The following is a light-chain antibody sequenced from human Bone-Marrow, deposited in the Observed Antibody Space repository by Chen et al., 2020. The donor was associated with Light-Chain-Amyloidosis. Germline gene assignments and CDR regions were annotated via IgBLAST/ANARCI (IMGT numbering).Light chain of an antibody. J-gene: IGLJ3*02. CDR1: VLAKKY. V-gene: IGLV3-27*01. CDR3: YSAADNNRWV. CDR2: KDS. Sequence: SYELTQPSSVSVSPGQTARITCSGDVLAKKYARWFQQKPGLAPVLVIYKDSERPSGIPERFSGSSSGTTVTLTISGAQVEDEADYYCYSAADNNRWVFGGGTKLTVL.